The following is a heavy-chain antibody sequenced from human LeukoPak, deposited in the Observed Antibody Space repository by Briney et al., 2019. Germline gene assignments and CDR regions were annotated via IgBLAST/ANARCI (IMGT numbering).Heavy chain of an antibody. J-gene: IGHJ4*02. CDR2: ISYDGSNK. CDR3: AREAQIPFDY. V-gene: IGHV3-30*04. CDR1: GFTSSSYA. Sequence: GRSLRLSCATSGFTSSSYAMHWVRQAPGKGLEWVAVISYDGSNKYYADSVKGRFTISRDNSKNTLYLQMNSLRAEDTAVYYCAREAQIPFDYWGQGTLVTVSS.